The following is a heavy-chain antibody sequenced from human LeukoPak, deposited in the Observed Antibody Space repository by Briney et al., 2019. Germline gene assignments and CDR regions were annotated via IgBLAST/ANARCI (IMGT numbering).Heavy chain of an antibody. CDR3: AKRATGPFYYYHGMDV. J-gene: IGHJ6*02. CDR1: GFTFSSYA. CDR2: ISGSGGST. Sequence: GGSLRLSCAASGFTFSSYAMSWVRQAPGKGLEWVSAISGSGGSTYYADSVKGRFTISRDNSKNTLYLQMNSLRAEDTAVYYCAKRATGPFYYYHGMDVWGQGTTVTVSS. V-gene: IGHV3-23*01. D-gene: IGHD3-9*01.